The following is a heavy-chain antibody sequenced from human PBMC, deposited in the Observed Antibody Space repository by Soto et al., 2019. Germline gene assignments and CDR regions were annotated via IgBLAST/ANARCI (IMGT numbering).Heavy chain of an antibody. V-gene: IGHV3-23*01. CDR3: ARGVGLRSAFDI. D-gene: IGHD2-15*01. CDR2: ISGSGAGT. CDR1: GFTFSSCD. J-gene: IGHJ3*02. Sequence: GGSLRLSXAASGFTFSSCDVSWVRQAPGKGLEWFSAISGSGAGTFYADSVKGRFTISRDNSRNTLYLQMNSLRAEDTAVYYCARGVGLRSAFDIWGQGTMVTVSS.